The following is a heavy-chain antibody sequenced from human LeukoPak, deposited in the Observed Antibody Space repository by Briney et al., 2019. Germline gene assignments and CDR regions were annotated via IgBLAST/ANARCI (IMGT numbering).Heavy chain of an antibody. CDR3: TTGGWNEGPGFDY. J-gene: IGHJ4*02. V-gene: IGHV3-15*01. CDR2: IKSKTDGGTT. D-gene: IGHD1-1*01. CDR1: GFTFSNAW. Sequence: GGSLRLSCAASGFTFSNAWMSWVRQAPGKGLEWVGCIKSKTDGGTTDYAAPVKGRFTISRDDSKNTLYLQMNSLKTEDTAVYYCTTGGWNEGPGFDYWGQGTLVTVSS.